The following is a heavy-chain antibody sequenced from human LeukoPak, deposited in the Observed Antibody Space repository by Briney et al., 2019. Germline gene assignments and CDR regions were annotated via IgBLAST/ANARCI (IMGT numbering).Heavy chain of an antibody. CDR2: ISSNGGST. D-gene: IGHD6-13*01. CDR3: AKSGTVELVRYNWFDP. CDR1: GFTFSSYA. Sequence: GGSLRLSCAASGFTFSSYAMHWVRQAPGKGLEYVSAISSNGGSTYYANSVKGGFTISRDNSKNTLYLQMGSLRAEDMAVYYCAKSGTVELVRYNWFDPWGQGTLVTVSS. V-gene: IGHV3-64*01. J-gene: IGHJ5*02.